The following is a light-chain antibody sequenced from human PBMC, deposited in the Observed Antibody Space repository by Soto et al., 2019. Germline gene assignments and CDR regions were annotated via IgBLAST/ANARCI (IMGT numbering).Light chain of an antibody. CDR3: SSYSISTAYL. Sequence: QSVLTQPASVSGSPGQSVTISCTGPRSDIGGYDYVSWYQLHPGKAPKLMVFEVSNRPSGVSYRFSGSKSGNTASLTISGLQAEDEADYFCSSYSISTAYLFGTGTKVTVL. J-gene: IGLJ1*01. CDR1: RSDIGGYDY. CDR2: EVS. V-gene: IGLV2-14*01.